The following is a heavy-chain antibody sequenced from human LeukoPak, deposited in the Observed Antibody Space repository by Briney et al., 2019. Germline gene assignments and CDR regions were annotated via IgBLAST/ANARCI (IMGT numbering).Heavy chain of an antibody. CDR2: INHSGST. V-gene: IGHV4-34*01. CDR1: GGSFSGYY. CDR3: ARAKFDY. Sequence: PSETLSLTCAVYGGSFSGYYWSWIRQPPGKGLEWIGEINHSGSTNYNPSLKSRVTISVDTSKNQFSLKLSSVTAADTAVYCCARAKFDYWGQGTLVTVSS. J-gene: IGHJ4*02.